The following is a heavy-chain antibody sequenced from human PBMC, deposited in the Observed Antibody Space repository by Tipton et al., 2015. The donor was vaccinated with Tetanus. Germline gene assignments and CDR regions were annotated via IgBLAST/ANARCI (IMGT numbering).Heavy chain of an antibody. CDR3: AKDTGVTPHYGMDV. D-gene: IGHD2-21*02. J-gene: IGHJ6*02. CDR2: ISYDGSDI. V-gene: IGHV3-30*04. CDR1: GFAFSAYA. Sequence: SLRLSCAASGFAFSAYAVHWVRQAPGKGLEWVAVISYDGSDIFYAESVKGRFTISRDNSKNTLYLQMNSLRADDTAVYYCAKDTGVTPHYGMDVWGQGTTVTVSS.